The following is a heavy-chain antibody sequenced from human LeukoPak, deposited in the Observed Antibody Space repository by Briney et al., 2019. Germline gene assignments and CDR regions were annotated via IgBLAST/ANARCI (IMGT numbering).Heavy chain of an antibody. J-gene: IGHJ4*02. Sequence: ASVKVSCKASGYTFTSYDINWVRQATGQGLEWMGWLNPNSGGTNYAQRFHGRVTMTRDTSISTAYMELGRLTSDDTAVYFCARELIGTYYDRSLDYWGQGTLVTVSS. CDR1: GYTFTSYD. CDR2: LNPNSGGT. V-gene: IGHV1-2*02. CDR3: ARELIGTYYDRSLDY. D-gene: IGHD1-26*01.